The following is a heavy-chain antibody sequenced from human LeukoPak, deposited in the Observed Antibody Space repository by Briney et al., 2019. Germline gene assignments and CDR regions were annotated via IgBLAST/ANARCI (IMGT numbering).Heavy chain of an antibody. V-gene: IGHV1-24*01. CDR2: FDPEDGET. CDR1: GFTFSSYS. D-gene: IGHD3-22*01. J-gene: IGHJ4*02. CDR3: ATGRRIAMIVVVQFDY. Sequence: GGSLRLSCAASGFTFSSYSMNWVRQAPGKGLEWMGGFDPEDGETIYAQKFQGRVTMTEDTSTDTAYMELSSLRSEDTAVYYCATGRRIAMIVVVQFDYWGQGTLVTVSS.